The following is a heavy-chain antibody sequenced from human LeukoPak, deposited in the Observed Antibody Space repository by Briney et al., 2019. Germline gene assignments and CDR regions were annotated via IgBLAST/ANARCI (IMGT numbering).Heavy chain of an antibody. J-gene: IGHJ4*02. CDR2: INTNTGNP. Sequence: GASVKVSCKASGYTFNTYAMNWVRQAPGQGSEWMGWINTNTGNPTYAQGFTGRFVFSLDTSVSTAYLQISSLKAEVTAVYYCATSPGIAAPSGYYFDHWGQGTLVTVSS. D-gene: IGHD6-13*01. CDR3: ATSPGIAAPSGYYFDH. CDR1: GYTFNTYA. V-gene: IGHV7-4-1*02.